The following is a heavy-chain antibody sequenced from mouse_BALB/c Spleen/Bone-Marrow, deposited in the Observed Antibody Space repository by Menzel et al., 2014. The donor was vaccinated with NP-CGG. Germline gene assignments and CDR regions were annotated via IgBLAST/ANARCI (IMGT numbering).Heavy chain of an antibody. CDR1: GFTFSSYA. Sequence: EVKLVESGGGLVKPGGSLKLSCAASGFTFSSYAMSWVRQTPEKRLEWVAIINSGGSDTYYPDSVKGRFTISRDNDKNTLYLQMSSLRPEDTAMYYCARHGGGSSLWYFDVWGAGTTVTVSS. D-gene: IGHD1-1*01. J-gene: IGHJ1*01. CDR3: ARHGGGSSLWYFDV. CDR2: INSGGSDT. V-gene: IGHV5-9-3*01.